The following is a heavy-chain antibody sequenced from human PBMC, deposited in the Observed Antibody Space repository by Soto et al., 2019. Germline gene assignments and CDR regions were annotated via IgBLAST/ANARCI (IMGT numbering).Heavy chain of an antibody. CDR2: FSANNGNT. CDR1: GYTFSSYG. D-gene: IGHD6-13*01. CDR3: ERKGMGAPVDY. V-gene: IGHV1-18*04. Sequence: QDQLVQSGAEVKKPGASVRVSCKTSGYTFSSYGITGLRQAPGQWLERMGCFSANNGNTHSAQKFQGRVTMTTDTSTRTAYMELRSLISDDTAVYHCERKGMGAPVDYWGQGTLGIVSS. J-gene: IGHJ4*02.